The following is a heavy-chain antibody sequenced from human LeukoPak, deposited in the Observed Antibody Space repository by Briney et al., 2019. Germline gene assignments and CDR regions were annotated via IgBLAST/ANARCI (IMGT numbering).Heavy chain of an antibody. CDR2: INPNSSDT. Sequence: ASVKVSCKASGYTFTGYYMHWVRQATGQGLEWMGWINPNSSDTNYAQKFQGKVTMTRDTSISTAYMELSRLRSDDTAVYYCAREGWQVAGGFDYWGQGTLVTVSS. CDR3: AREGWQVAGGFDY. V-gene: IGHV1-2*02. J-gene: IGHJ4*02. D-gene: IGHD6-19*01. CDR1: GYTFTGYY.